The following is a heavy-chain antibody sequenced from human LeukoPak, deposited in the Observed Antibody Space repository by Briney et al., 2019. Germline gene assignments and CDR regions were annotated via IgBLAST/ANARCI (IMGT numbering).Heavy chain of an antibody. D-gene: IGHD4-17*01. Sequence: PSETLSLTCTVPGGSVSSGSYYWSWIRQPPGKGLEWIGYIYYSGSTNYNPSLKSRVTISVDTSKNQFSLKLSSVTAADTAVYYCARELNDYGDYLFDYWGQGTLVTVSS. CDR1: GGSVSSGSYY. J-gene: IGHJ4*02. V-gene: IGHV4-61*01. CDR3: ARELNDYGDYLFDY. CDR2: IYYSGST.